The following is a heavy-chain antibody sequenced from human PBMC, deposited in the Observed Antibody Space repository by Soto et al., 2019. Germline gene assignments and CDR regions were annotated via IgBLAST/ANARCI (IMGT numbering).Heavy chain of an antibody. CDR2: INAGNGNT. D-gene: IGHD5-12*01. V-gene: IGHV1-3*01. J-gene: IGHJ4*02. Sequence: GASVKVSCKASGYTFTSYAMHWVRQAPGQRLEWMGWINAGNGNTKYSQKFQGRVTITRDTSASTAYMELSSLRSEDTAVYYCGRSRWLRLGVFDYGGKGPLVTV. CDR1: GYTFTSYA. CDR3: GRSRWLRLGVFDY.